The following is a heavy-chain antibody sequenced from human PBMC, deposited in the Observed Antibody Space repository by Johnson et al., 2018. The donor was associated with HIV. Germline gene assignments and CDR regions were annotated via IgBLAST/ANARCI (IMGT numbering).Heavy chain of an antibody. CDR3: TTDHVTMIVVNAFDI. CDR1: GFTFDDYA. D-gene: IGHD3-22*01. V-gene: IGHV3-9*01. CDR2: IRWNSGSI. J-gene: IGHJ3*02. Sequence: LVESGGGLVQPGRSLRLSCAASGFTFDDYAMHWVRQAPGKGLEWVSGIRWNSGSIGYADSVKGRFTISRDNAKNSLYLQMNSLKTEDTAVYYCTTDHVTMIVVNAFDIWGQGTMVTVSS.